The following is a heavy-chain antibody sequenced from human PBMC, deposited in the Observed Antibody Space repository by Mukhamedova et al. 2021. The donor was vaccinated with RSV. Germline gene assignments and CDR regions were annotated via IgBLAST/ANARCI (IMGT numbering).Heavy chain of an antibody. V-gene: IGHV3-13*01. Sequence: YPGSVKGRFTISRENAKNSLYLQMNSLTAGDTAVYYCARGPGIAGYWYFDLWGRGTLVTVSA. CDR3: ARGPGIAGYWYFDL. D-gene: IGHD2-15*01. J-gene: IGHJ2*01.